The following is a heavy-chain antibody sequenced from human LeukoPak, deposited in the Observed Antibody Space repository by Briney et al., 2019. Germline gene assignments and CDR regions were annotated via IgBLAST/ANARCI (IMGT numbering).Heavy chain of an antibody. CDR2: ITSGGSTI. CDR3: ARSIITMVRGEDYFDY. Sequence: GGSLRLSCAASGFTFSDYYMSWIRQAPGKGLEWVSYITSGGSTIYYADSVKGRFTISRDNAKNSLYLQMNSLRAEDTAVYFCARSIITMVRGEDYFDYWGQGTLVTVSS. D-gene: IGHD3-10*01. J-gene: IGHJ4*02. CDR1: GFTFSDYY. V-gene: IGHV3-11*01.